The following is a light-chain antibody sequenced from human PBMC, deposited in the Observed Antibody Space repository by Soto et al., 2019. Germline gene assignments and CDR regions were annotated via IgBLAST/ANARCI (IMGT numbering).Light chain of an antibody. J-gene: IGKJ1*01. CDR1: QSVSSNF. CDR3: QQYGSSPQT. Sequence: EIVVTQSPGALSWSPGERSTLSCRASQSVSSNFLAWYQQKPGQAPRLLIYGASSRATGIPDRFSGSGSGTDFTLAISRLEPEDFAVYYCQQYGSSPQTFGQGTKVDIK. CDR2: GAS. V-gene: IGKV3-20*01.